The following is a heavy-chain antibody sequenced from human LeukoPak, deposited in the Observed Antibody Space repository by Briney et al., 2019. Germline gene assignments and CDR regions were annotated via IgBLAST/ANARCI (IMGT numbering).Heavy chain of an antibody. J-gene: IGHJ5*02. CDR1: GYTFTDYY. V-gene: IGHV1-69-2*01. CDR3: ATGYGYKSLYNWFDP. CDR2: VDPEDGET. Sequence: ASVKVSCKVSGYTFTDYYMHWVQQAPGKGLEWMGLVDPEDGETIYAEKFQGRVTITADTSTDTAYMELSSLRSEDTAVYYCATGYGYKSLYNWFDPWGQGTLVTVSS. D-gene: IGHD5-24*01.